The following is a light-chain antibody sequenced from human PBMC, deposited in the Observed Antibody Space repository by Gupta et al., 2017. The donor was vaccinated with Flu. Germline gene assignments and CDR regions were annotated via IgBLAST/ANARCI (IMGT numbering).Light chain of an antibody. CDR2: RDS. CDR1: NIGSKS. V-gene: IGLV3-9*01. Sequence: SCELTQTLSVSAALRHTARVTCGGNNIGSKSVHWYQQEPGHAPVLVLYRDSKRPSGIPEGFSGSNAGNTATLTIGRAEAGDEADYYCQVGDSSSVVFGGGTKLTVL. CDR3: QVGDSSSVV. J-gene: IGLJ2*01.